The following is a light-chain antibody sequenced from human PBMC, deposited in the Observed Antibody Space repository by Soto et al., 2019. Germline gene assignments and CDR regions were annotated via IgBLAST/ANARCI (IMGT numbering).Light chain of an antibody. J-gene: IGKJ3*01. CDR3: QQYYSYPF. Sequence: AIRMTQSPSSLSASTGDRVTITCRASQGISSYLAWYQQKPGKAPKLLIYAASTLQSGVPSRFSGSGSGTDFNLTISCLQSEDFATYYRQQYYSYPFFGPGTKVDIK. CDR1: QGISSY. CDR2: AAS. V-gene: IGKV1-8*01.